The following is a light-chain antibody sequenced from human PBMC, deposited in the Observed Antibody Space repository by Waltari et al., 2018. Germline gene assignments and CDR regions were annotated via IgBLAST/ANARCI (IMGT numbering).Light chain of an antibody. CDR1: QSINSN. CDR3: QQYDKWPPIT. CDR2: GAF. V-gene: IGKV3-15*01. Sequence: VLMTQSPPTLSLSPGDKATLSCRASQSINSNLAWYQQKPGQAPRLLIYGAFTRATGVPGRFSGSGSGTDFTLTISGLRSEEFAVYYCQQYDKWPPITFGQGTRLEIK. J-gene: IGKJ5*01.